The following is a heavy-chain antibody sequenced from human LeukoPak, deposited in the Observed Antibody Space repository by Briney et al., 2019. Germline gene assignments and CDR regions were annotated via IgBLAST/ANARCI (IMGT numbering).Heavy chain of an antibody. Sequence: SETLSLTCTVSGGSISSYYWSWIRQPPGKGLEWIGYIYYSGSTNYNPSLKSRVTISADTSKNQFSLKLSSVTAADTAVYYCARAITWGSYFDYWGQGTLVTVSS. CDR3: ARAITWGSYFDY. V-gene: IGHV4-59*01. J-gene: IGHJ4*02. CDR1: GGSISSYY. D-gene: IGHD5-12*01. CDR2: IYYSGST.